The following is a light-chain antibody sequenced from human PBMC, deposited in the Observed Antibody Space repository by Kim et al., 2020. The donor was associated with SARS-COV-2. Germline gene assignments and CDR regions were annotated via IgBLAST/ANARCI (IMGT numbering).Light chain of an antibody. CDR1: SSDLAGYNY. J-gene: IGLJ2*01. Sequence: GSPGQPATISCTGTSSDLAGYNYVSWHQQHPGKAPKLIIYDVNKRPSGVPDRFSGSKSGNTASLTVSGLQAEDEADYYCSSYAGRSFGGGTQLTVL. V-gene: IGLV2-8*01. CDR3: SSYAGRS. CDR2: DVN.